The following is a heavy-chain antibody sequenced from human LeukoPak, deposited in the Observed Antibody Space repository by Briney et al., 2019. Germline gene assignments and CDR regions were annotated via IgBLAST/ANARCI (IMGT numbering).Heavy chain of an antibody. V-gene: IGHV3-23*01. J-gene: IGHJ3*02. CDR2: ISGSGGST. Sequence: GGSLRLSCAASGFTFSSYAMSWVRQAPGKGLEWVSAISGSGGSTYYADSVKGRFTISRDNAKNSLYLQMNSLRAEDTAVYYYAREIRITMIVDAFDIWGQGTMVTVSS. D-gene: IGHD3-22*01. CDR3: AREIRITMIVDAFDI. CDR1: GFTFSSYA.